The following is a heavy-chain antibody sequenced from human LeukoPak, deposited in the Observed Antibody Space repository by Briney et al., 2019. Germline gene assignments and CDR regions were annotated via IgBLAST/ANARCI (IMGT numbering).Heavy chain of an antibody. CDR3: ARSPERWLQLLIDY. CDR1: GGSISSSSYY. J-gene: IGHJ4*02. D-gene: IGHD5-24*01. CDR2: IYYSGST. Sequence: PSETLSLTCTVSGGSISSSSYYWGWLRQPPGTGLEWIGSIYYSGSTYYNPSLKSRVTISVDTSKNQFSLKLSSVTAADTAVYYCARSPERWLQLLIDYWGQGTLVTVSS. V-gene: IGHV4-39*07.